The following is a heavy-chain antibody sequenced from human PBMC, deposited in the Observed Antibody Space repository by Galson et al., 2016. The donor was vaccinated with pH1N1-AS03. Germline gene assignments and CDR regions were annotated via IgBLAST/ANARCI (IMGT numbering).Heavy chain of an antibody. CDR3: AKDSNEYCSGGNCLAFDI. V-gene: IGHV3-7*01. D-gene: IGHD2-15*01. J-gene: IGHJ3*02. CDR1: GFSFSTYW. CDR2: IHPDGSEK. Sequence: SLRLSCAASGFSFSTYWMSWVRQAPGKGPEWVANIHPDGSEKYYGDSVKGRFTISRDNAKNSVYLQMNSLRAEDTAVYYCAKDSNEYCSGGNCLAFDIWGQGTVVAVSS.